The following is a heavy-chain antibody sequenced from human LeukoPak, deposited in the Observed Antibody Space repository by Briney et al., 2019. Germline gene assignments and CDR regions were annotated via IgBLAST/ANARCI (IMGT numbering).Heavy chain of an antibody. J-gene: IGHJ4*02. CDR3: ARDGVDFKWTY. CDR1: GYTLTSYY. V-gene: IGHV1-46*01. D-gene: IGHD1-26*01. Sequence: ASVKVSCKASGYTLTSYYMHWVRQAPGQGLEWMGIINPSGGSTSYAQKFQGRVTMTRDTSTSTVYMELSSLRSEDTAVYYCARDGVDFKWTYWGQGTLVTVSS. CDR2: INPSGGST.